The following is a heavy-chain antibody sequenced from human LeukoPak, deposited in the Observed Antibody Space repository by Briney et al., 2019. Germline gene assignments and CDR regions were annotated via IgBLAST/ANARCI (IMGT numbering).Heavy chain of an antibody. Sequence: PGGSLRLSCAASGFTFDDYAMHWVRQAPGKGLEWVSGISWNSGSIGYADSVKGRFTISRDNAKNSLYLQMNSLRAEDTAVYYCARGPLLSTEDPYYFDYWGQGTLVTVSS. CDR2: ISWNSGSI. CDR3: ARGPLLSTEDPYYFDY. CDR1: GFTFDDYA. J-gene: IGHJ4*02. V-gene: IGHV3-9*01. D-gene: IGHD3-10*01.